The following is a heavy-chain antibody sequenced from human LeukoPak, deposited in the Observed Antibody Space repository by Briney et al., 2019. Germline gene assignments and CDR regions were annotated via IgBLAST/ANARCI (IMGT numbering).Heavy chain of an antibody. V-gene: IGHV1-3*01. CDR2: INAGNGNT. D-gene: IGHD3-10*01. Sequence: ASVKVSCMASGYTFTSYAMHWVRQAPGQRLEWMGWINAGNGNTKYSQKFQGRVTITRDTSASTAYMELSSLRSEDTAVYCCARACITMVRGVLDYWGQGTLVTVSS. J-gene: IGHJ4*02. CDR1: GYTFTSYA. CDR3: ARACITMVRGVLDY.